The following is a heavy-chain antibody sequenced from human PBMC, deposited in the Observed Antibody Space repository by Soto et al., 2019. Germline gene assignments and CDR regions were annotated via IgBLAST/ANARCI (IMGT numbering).Heavy chain of an antibody. CDR2: IYYSGTT. Sequence: SETLSLTCTVSCASLSSGIYYWSWIREPPGKGLDWLGYIYYSGTTKYNPSLTSRVTLSVQMSKNQFSLKLNSVTAADSAVYFCARAASPSFDLLSAFDPWGQGVLVTVSS. J-gene: IGHJ5*02. V-gene: IGHV4-61*01. CDR1: CASLSSGIYY. D-gene: IGHD3-9*01. CDR3: ARAASPSFDLLSAFDP.